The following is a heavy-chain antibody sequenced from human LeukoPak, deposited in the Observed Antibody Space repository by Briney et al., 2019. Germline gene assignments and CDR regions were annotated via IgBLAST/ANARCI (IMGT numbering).Heavy chain of an antibody. CDR2: INPNSGGT. D-gene: IGHD2-2*02. Sequence: GASVKVSCKASGYTFTGYCMHWVRQAPGQGLEWMGWINPNSGGTNYAQKFQGRVTMTRDTSISTAYMELSRLRSDDTAVYYCARRVPAAISYYYYGMDVWGQGTTVTVSS. J-gene: IGHJ6*02. CDR3: ARRVPAAISYYYYGMDV. CDR1: GYTFTGYC. V-gene: IGHV1-2*02.